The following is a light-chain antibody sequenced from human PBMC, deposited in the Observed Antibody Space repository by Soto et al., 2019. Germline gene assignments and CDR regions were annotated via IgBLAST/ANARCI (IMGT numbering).Light chain of an antibody. V-gene: IGKV1-39*01. CDR3: QQSYSTPT. Sequence: DIQMTQSPSSLSASVGDRVTITCRASQTIRSDLNGYQQKPGKAPKLLIYAAASLQSGVPSRFSGSGSGTDFTLTISNLQPEDFATYYCQQSYSTPTFGQGTRLEIK. CDR2: AAA. CDR1: QTIRSD. J-gene: IGKJ5*01.